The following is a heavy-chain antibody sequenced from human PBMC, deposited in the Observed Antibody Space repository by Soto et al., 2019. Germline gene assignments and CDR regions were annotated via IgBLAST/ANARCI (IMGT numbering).Heavy chain of an antibody. D-gene: IGHD6-13*01. Sequence: GGSLRLSCAASGFTFSSYAMSCLRQAPGKGLEWVSAISGSGGITYYADSVKGRFTISRDNSKNALCLQMNSLRAEDTAVYYCAKCSSWLGNNWFDPWPQGTLVTVSS. J-gene: IGHJ5*02. CDR3: AKCSSWLGNNWFDP. CDR1: GFTFSSYA. CDR2: ISGSGGIT. V-gene: IGHV3-23*01.